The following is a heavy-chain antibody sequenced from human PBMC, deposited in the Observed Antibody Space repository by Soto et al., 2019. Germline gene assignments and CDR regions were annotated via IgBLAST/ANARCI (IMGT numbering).Heavy chain of an antibody. CDR1: GGSISSSLYY. V-gene: IGHV4-39*01. Sequence: PSETLSLTCTVSGGSISSSLYYWGWLRQPPGKGLEWIGYIYYSGSTYYNPSLKGRVTISVDRSKNQFSLKLSSVTAADTAVYYCARHGVHGAKIDYWGQGTLVTVSS. J-gene: IGHJ4*02. CDR3: ARHGVHGAKIDY. CDR2: IYYSGST. D-gene: IGHD2-8*01.